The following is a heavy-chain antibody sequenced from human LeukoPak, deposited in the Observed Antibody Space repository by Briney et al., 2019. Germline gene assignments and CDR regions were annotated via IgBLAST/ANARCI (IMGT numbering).Heavy chain of an antibody. CDR2: ISYDGSNK. CDR1: GFTFRSYG. Sequence: GGSLRLSCAASGFTFRSYGMHWVREAAGKGLEWVAVISYDGSNKYYADSVKGRFTISRDNSKNTLYLQMNSLRTEDTAVYYCAKGGVGGYYYYGMDVWGQGTTVTVSS. V-gene: IGHV3-30*18. D-gene: IGHD2-15*01. J-gene: IGHJ6*02. CDR3: AKGGVGGYYYYGMDV.